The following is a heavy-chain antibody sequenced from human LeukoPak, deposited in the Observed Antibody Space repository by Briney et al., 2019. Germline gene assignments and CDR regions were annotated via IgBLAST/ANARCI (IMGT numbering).Heavy chain of an antibody. CDR3: ARDACSSTSCYGYYYYGMDV. CDR2: INHSGST. Sequence: SETLSLTCAVYGGSFSGYYWSWIRQPPGKGLEWIGEINHSGSTNYNPSLKSRVTISVDTSKNQFSLKLSSATAADTAVYYCARDACSSTSCYGYYYYGMDVWGQGTTVTVSS. J-gene: IGHJ6*02. CDR1: GGSFSGYY. D-gene: IGHD2-2*01. V-gene: IGHV4-34*01.